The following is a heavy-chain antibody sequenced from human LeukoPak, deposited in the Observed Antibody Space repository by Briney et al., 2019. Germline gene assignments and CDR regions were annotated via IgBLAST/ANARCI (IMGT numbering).Heavy chain of an antibody. Sequence: GASVKVSCKASGYTFTGYYMHWVRQAPGQGLEWMGWINPNSGGTNYAQKFQGRVTMTRDTSISTAYMELSRLRSDDTAVYYCARDQGYSSGWYVSWGQGTLVTVSS. CDR2: INPNSGGT. V-gene: IGHV1-2*02. D-gene: IGHD6-19*01. CDR3: ARDQGYSSGWYVS. J-gene: IGHJ5*01. CDR1: GYTFTGYY.